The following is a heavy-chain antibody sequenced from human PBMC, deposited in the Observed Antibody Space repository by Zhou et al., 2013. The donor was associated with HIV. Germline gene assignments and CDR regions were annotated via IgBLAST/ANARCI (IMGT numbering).Heavy chain of an antibody. CDR3: ARDRSQHYYGSGSLGY. CDR1: GYTFTGYY. Sequence: QVQLVQSGAEVKKPGASVKVSCKASGYTFTGYYMHWVRQAPGQGLEWMGWINPNSGGTNYAQKFQGWVTMTRDTSISTAYMELSRLRSDDTAVYYCARDRSQHYYGSGSLGYWGQGTLVTVSS. D-gene: IGHD3-10*01. CDR2: INPNSGGT. J-gene: IGHJ4*02. V-gene: IGHV1-2*04.